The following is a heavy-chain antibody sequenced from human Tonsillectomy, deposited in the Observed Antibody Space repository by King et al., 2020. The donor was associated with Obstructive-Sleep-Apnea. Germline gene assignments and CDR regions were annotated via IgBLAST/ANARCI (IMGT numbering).Heavy chain of an antibody. J-gene: IGHJ6*02. CDR1: GFTFSTYS. V-gene: IGHV3-30*04. CDR2: ISYDGSNK. CDR3: ARLPITIVYYYYGMDV. Sequence: VQLVESGGGVVQPGRSLRLSCAASGFTFSTYSMHWVRQAPGKGLEWVAVISYDGSNKYEADSVKGRFTISRDNSKDTLYLQMNSLRLEDTAVYYCARLPITIVYYYYGMDVWGQGTTVTVSS. D-gene: IGHD1-20*01.